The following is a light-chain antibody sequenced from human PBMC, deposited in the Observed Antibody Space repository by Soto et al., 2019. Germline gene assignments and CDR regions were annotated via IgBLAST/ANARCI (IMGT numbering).Light chain of an antibody. CDR2: DAS. CDR1: QDISNY. V-gene: IGKV1-33*01. CDR3: QQYDKLPPYT. J-gene: IGKJ2*01. Sequence: DIQMTQSPSSLSASVGDRVTITCQASQDISNYLNWYQQKPGQAPKLLIYDASNLETGVPSRFCGSGSGTDFTFTISSLQHDDIATYYCQQYDKLPPYTFGEGTKLEIK.